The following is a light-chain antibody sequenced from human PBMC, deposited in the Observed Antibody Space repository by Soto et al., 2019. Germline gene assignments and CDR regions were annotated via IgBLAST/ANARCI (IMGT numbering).Light chain of an antibody. Sequence: TQSPSTVSASAGERATISCRASQSISSNLNWYQQKPGQAPRLLVLGASEWENGVPSSFSGTGSGTEFTLTISSLQSDDVATYYCQQCSTTPCTFGQGTKVDIK. CDR3: QQCSTTPCT. V-gene: IGKV3-15*01. CDR1: QSISSN. CDR2: GAS. J-gene: IGKJ1*01.